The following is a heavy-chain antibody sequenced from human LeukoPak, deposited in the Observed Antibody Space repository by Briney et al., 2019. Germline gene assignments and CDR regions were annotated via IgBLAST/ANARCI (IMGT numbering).Heavy chain of an antibody. J-gene: IGHJ4*02. CDR3: AREKYDKSGLDY. Sequence: SGGSLRLSCAASGFTLSSNSMNWVRQAPGKGLEWVSSISISSRYIYYADSVKGRFTISRDNAKNSLYLQMNSLRAEDTAVYYCAREKYDKSGLDYWGQGTLVTVSS. D-gene: IGHD3-22*01. V-gene: IGHV3-21*01. CDR2: ISISSRYI. CDR1: GFTLSSNS.